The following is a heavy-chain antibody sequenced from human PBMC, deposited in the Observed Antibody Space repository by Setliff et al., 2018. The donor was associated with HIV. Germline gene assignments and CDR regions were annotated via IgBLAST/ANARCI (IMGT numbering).Heavy chain of an antibody. CDR3: ARGRLRTTMIVVTTHGALDI. Sequence: PSETMSLTCNLSGVSIDSHYWSWIRQAAGQELEWIGRLHLSGKSNYNPSLKSRVTISVDTSRNQFSLNLSSVTAADTAVYFCARGRLRTTMIVVTTHGALDIWGQGTVVTVSS. CDR2: LHLSGKS. V-gene: IGHV4-4*07. D-gene: IGHD3-22*01. CDR1: GVSIDSHY. J-gene: IGHJ3*02.